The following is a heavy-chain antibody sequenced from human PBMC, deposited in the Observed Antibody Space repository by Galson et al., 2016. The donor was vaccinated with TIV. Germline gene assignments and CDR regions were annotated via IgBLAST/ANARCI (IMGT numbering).Heavy chain of an antibody. CDR1: GFTFGSYG. Sequence: SLRLSCAASGFTFGSYGMHWARHGPGKGLEWLAFVSFDRSDTTYADSVKGRFTISRDNFKNTLYLQMSSLRTEDTAVYYCARGFSSYYFDYWGQGTLVTVSS. D-gene: IGHD6-13*01. CDR3: ARGFSSYYFDY. CDR2: VSFDRSDT. J-gene: IGHJ4*02. V-gene: IGHV3-30*03.